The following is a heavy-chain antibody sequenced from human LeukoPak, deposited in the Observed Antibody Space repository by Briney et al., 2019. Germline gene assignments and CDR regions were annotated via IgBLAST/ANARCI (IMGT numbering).Heavy chain of an antibody. J-gene: IGHJ4*02. D-gene: IGHD3-22*01. CDR3: AKTPYYYDSSGYYYALDY. Sequence: GASVKVSCKVSGYTLTELSMHWVRQAPGKGLEWMGGIIPIFGTANYAQKFQGRVTITADESTSTAYMELSSLRSEDTAVYYCAKTPYYYDSSGYYYALDYWGQGTLVTVSS. CDR2: IIPIFGTA. CDR1: GYTLTELS. V-gene: IGHV1-69*13.